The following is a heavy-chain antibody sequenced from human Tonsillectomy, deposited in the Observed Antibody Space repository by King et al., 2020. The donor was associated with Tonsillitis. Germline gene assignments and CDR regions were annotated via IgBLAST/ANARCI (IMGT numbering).Heavy chain of an antibody. D-gene: IGHD1-26*01. CDR3: ARGQTDSEGCGAFAV. CDR2: LYSGGST. V-gene: IGHV3-53*01. Sequence: VQLVESGGGLIQPGGSLRLSCAASGFNFSSNYMSWVRQAPGKGLECVSVLYSGGSTYFADSVKDRFIIYRDDFKNTLYLQMHSLRAEDTAVYFCARGQTDSEGCGAFAVWGQGKMVTVSS. J-gene: IGHJ3*01. CDR1: GFNFSSNY.